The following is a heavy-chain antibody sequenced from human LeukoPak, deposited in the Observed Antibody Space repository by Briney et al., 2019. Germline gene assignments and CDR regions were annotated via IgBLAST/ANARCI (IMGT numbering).Heavy chain of an antibody. J-gene: IGHJ3*02. D-gene: IGHD1-7*01. V-gene: IGHV3-64*01. CDR1: GFTFSRYA. CDR3: ARTITGTTALLSGAFDI. CDR2: INSNGGST. Sequence: GGSLRLSCAASGFTFSRYAMHWVRQAPGKGLEYVSAINSNGGSTYHANSVKGRFTISRDNSKNTLYLQMGSLRAEDMAVYYCARTITGTTALLSGAFDIWGQGTMVTVSS.